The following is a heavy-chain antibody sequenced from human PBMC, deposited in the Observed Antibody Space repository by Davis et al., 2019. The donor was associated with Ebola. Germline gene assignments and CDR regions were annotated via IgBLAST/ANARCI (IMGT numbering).Heavy chain of an antibody. CDR1: GFTFSSYA. V-gene: IGHV3-30-3*01. Sequence: GESLKISCAASGFTFSSYAMHWVRQAPGKGLEWVAVISYDGSNKYYADSVKGRFTISRDNSKNTLYLQMNSLRAEDTAVYYCARGSSDYYDSSGYPSDYWGQGTLVTVSS. D-gene: IGHD3-22*01. J-gene: IGHJ4*02. CDR3: ARGSSDYYDSSGYPSDY. CDR2: ISYDGSNK.